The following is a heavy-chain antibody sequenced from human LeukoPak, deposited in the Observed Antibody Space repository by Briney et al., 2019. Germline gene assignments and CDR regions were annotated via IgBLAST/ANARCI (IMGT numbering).Heavy chain of an antibody. CDR1: GYSFTNYW. D-gene: IGHD2-2*01. CDR2: IYPGDSDN. Sequence: GESLKISCKGSGYSFTNYWIGWVRQMPGKGLEWMGIIYPGDSDNRYSPSFQGQVTISADKSITTAYLQWSSLKASDTAMYYCARRGYCATTTCYRLFDYWGQGTLVTVSS. J-gene: IGHJ4*02. CDR3: ARRGYCATTTCYRLFDY. V-gene: IGHV5-51*01.